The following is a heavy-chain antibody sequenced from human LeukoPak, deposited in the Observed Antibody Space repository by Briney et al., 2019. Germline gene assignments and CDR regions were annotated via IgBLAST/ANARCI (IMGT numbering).Heavy chain of an antibody. CDR2: NYYLGSN. D-gene: IGHD1-20*01. J-gene: IGHJ4*02. V-gene: IGHV4-59*01. CDR3: ARHYTWNGPFDY. CDR1: SGSINSYY. Sequence: SETLSLTCSVSSGSINSYYWSWLRQPPGKGLVWIGHNYYLGSNNYNPNLKCRVTISLDTSKNQFSLRLTSVTAADTAVYYCARHYTWNGPFDYWGQGTLVTVSS.